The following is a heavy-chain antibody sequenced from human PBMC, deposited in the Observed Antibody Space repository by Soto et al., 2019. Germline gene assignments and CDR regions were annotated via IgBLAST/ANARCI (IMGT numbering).Heavy chain of an antibody. Sequence: SGPTLVNPTQTLTLTCTFSGFSLSTSGMCVSWIRQPPGKALEWLARIDWDDDKYYSTSLKTRLTISKDTSKNQVVLTMTNMDPVDTATYYCARTLTTVVTADYYYGMDVWGQGTTVTVSS. J-gene: IGHJ6*02. CDR1: GFSLSTSGMC. CDR3: ARTLTTVVTADYYYGMDV. V-gene: IGHV2-70*11. CDR2: IDWDDDK. D-gene: IGHD4-17*01.